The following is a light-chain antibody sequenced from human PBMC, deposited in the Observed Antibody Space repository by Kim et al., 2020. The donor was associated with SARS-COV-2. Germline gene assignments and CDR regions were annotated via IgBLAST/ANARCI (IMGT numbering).Light chain of an antibody. CDR1: KLGEKY. J-gene: IGLJ2*01. CDR3: QAWDSSSGV. V-gene: IGLV3-1*01. Sequence: SYELTQPPSVSVSPGQTASITCSGDKLGEKYACWYQQKPGQSPVLVIYQDSKRPSGIPERFSGSNSGNTATLTISGTQAMDEADYYCQAWDSSSGVF. CDR2: QDS.